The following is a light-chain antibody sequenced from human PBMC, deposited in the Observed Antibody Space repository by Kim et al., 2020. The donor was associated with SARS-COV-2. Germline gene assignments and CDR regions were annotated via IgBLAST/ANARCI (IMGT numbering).Light chain of an antibody. V-gene: IGKV1-39*01. CDR2: AAS. Sequence: SASVGDRVTITCRASQSISSYLNWYQQKPGKAPKLLISAASSLQSGVPSRFSVSGSGTDFTLTISSLQPEDFATYYCQQGYSTPYTFGQGTKLEI. CDR1: QSISSY. J-gene: IGKJ2*01. CDR3: QQGYSTPYT.